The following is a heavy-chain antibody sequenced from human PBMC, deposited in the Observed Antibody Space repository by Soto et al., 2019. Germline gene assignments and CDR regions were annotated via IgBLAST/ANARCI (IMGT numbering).Heavy chain of an antibody. J-gene: IGHJ5*02. CDR3: AGMPYTSGLRFDP. CDR2: IYQSGVT. V-gene: IGHV4-30-2*01. Sequence: TSETLSLTCNMSGDSYSISTYSCSWIRQPPGKALQLIGFIYQSGVTSYNPSLASRVSISLDRSNNQRSLKLKSVTAADTAVYFCAGMPYTSGLRFDPWGPGTLVTVSS. D-gene: IGHD6-19*01. CDR1: GDSYSISTYS.